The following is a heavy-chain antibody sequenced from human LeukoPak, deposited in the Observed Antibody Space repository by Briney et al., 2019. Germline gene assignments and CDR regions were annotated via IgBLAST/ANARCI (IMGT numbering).Heavy chain of an antibody. CDR3: ARDPLDDYSSSWYDKRWFDP. V-gene: IGHV3-74*01. Sequence: GGSLRLSCAASGFTFSSYWMHWVRQAPGKGLVWVSRINSVGSSTSYADSVKGRFTISRDNAKNTLYLQMNSLRAEDTAVYYCARDPLDDYSSSWYDKRWFDPWGQGTLVTVSS. CDR2: INSVGSST. D-gene: IGHD6-13*01. CDR1: GFTFSSYW. J-gene: IGHJ5*02.